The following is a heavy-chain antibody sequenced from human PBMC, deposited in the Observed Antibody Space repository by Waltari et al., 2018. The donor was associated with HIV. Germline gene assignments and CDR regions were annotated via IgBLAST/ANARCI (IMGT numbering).Heavy chain of an antibody. CDR1: GYTFTSYA. CDR2: INAENDKP. D-gene: IGHD2-2*01. Sequence: QVQLVQSGAEVKKPGASVKVSCKASGYTFTSYAMHWVRQAPGQRLEWRGWINAENDKPKYYKKFMGRVTITRDTSASTAYMELGSLRSEDTAVYYCARARGYCSSTSCWKGSYYGMDVWGQGTTVTVSS. CDR3: ARARGYCSSTSCWKGSYYGMDV. V-gene: IGHV1-3*01. J-gene: IGHJ6*02.